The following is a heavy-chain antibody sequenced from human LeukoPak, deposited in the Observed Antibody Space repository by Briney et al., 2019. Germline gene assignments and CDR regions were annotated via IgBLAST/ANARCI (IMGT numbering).Heavy chain of an antibody. CDR2: ISAYNGNT. Sequence: ASVKVSCKASGYTFTSYDISWVRQAPGQGLEWMGWISAYNGNTNYAQKLQGRVTMTTDTSTSTAYMELRSLRSDDTAVFYCARDYLPENLIEMATISEAFDIWGHRTMVSVSP. CDR1: GYTFTSYD. J-gene: IGHJ3*02. D-gene: IGHD5-24*01. CDR3: ARDYLPENLIEMATISEAFDI. V-gene: IGHV1-18*01.